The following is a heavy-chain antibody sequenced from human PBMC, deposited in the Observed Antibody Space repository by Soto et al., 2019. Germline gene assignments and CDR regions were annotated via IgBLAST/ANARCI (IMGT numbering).Heavy chain of an antibody. V-gene: IGHV3-30*18. CDR3: AKERSSWFSGGAKYYAGLAV. CDR2: ISYDGSSR. Sequence: GGSLRLSCAASGITFSRFGMHWVRQVPGKGLEWVAVISYDGSSRDYGDSVKGRFTISRDDSKNTLYLQMNSLRDDDTAIYYCAKERSSWFSGGAKYYAGLAVWGQGTTVTVSS. J-gene: IGHJ6*02. CDR1: GITFSRFG. D-gene: IGHD2-2*01.